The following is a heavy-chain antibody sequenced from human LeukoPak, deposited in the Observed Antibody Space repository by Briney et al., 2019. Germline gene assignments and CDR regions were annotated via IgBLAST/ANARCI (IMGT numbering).Heavy chain of an antibody. CDR2: ISSSSSTI. CDR3: ASAPLNGDYFDY. Sequence: GGSLRLSCAASGFTFSSYSMNWVRQAPGKGLEGVSYISSSSSTIYYADSVKGRFTISRDNAKNSLYLQMNSLRDEDTAVYYCASAPLNGDYFDYWGQGTLVTVSS. J-gene: IGHJ4*02. D-gene: IGHD4-17*01. CDR1: GFTFSSYS. V-gene: IGHV3-48*02.